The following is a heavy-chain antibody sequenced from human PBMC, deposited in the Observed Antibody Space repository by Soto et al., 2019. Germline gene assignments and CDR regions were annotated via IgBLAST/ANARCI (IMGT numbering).Heavy chain of an antibody. Sequence: QITLNESGPTLVKPTQTLTLTCTFSGFSLTTSGVGVGWIRQSPGKAPEWLALIYWDDDKRYSPSLKSRLTITKDTSKNQVVLTMADLDPADTATYYCAHRILRTVFGLVTTTAIYFDFWCQGIQVAVSS. CDR1: GFSLTTSGVG. CDR2: IYWDDDK. CDR3: AHRILRTVFGLVTTTAIYFDF. V-gene: IGHV2-5*02. J-gene: IGHJ4*02. D-gene: IGHD3-3*01.